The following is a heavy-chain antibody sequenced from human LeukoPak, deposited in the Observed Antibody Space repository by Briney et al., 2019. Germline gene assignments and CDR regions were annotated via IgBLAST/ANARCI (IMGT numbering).Heavy chain of an antibody. J-gene: IGHJ4*02. CDR1: GFTFSSYS. V-gene: IGHV3-21*01. D-gene: IGHD3-16*01. CDR2: ISSSSSYI. CDR3: ATDWAWGGFDH. Sequence: GGSLRLSCAASGFTFSSYSMNWVRQAPGKGLEWVSSISSSSSYIYYADSVKGRFTISRDNAKNPLYLQMNSLRAEDTAEYYCATDWAWGGFDHWGQGALVTVSS.